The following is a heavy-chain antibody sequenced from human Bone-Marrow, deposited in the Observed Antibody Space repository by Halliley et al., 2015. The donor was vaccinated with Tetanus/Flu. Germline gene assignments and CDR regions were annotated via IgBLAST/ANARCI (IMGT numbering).Heavy chain of an antibody. CDR3: AREENVINYDYVWGSYPFDY. Sequence: SLRLSCAASGFTFGSYTMNWVRQAPGRGLEWVSSISSTSTNKYYADAVKGRFTISRDNAKRSLYLQMNSLRTEDTAIYFCAREENVINYDYVWGSYPFDYWGQGTLVTVSS. V-gene: IGHV3-21*01. CDR1: GFTFGSYT. CDR2: ISSTSTNK. D-gene: IGHD3-16*02. J-gene: IGHJ4*02.